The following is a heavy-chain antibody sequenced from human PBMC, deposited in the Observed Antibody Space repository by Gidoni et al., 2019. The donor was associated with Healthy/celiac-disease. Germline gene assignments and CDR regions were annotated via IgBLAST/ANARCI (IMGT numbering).Heavy chain of an antibody. J-gene: IGHJ6*02. Sequence: EVQLVASGGGLVKPGGSLRLSCAASGFTSSSYSMNWVRQAPWKVLEWVSSISRSSSYIYYADSVKGRFTISRDNAKNSLYRQMNSLRAEDTAVYYCARDLSGQLPWGDGMDVWGQGTTVTVSS. CDR1: GFTSSSYS. V-gene: IGHV3-21*01. D-gene: IGHD2-2*01. CDR2: ISRSSSYI. CDR3: ARDLSGQLPWGDGMDV.